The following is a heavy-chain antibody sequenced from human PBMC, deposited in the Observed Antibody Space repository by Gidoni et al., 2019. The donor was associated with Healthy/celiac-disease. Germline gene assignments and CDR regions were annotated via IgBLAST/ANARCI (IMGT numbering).Heavy chain of an antibody. V-gene: IGHV3-21*01. CDR1: GFTFGSSR. CDR2: SSSSSSYI. Sequence: EVQLVESGGGLVKPGGSLRLSCAASGFTFGSSRMTWVRQATGKGLEWVSSSSSSSSYIYYADSVKGRFTISRDNAKNSLYLQMNSRRAEDTAVYYCARRSAMPGIVGATPSLPFFDYWGQGTLVTVSS. J-gene: IGHJ4*02. D-gene: IGHD1-26*01. CDR3: ARRSAMPGIVGATPSLPFFDY.